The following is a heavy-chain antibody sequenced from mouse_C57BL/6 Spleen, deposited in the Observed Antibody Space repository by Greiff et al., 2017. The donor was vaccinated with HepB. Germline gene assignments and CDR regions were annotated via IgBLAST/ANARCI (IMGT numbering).Heavy chain of an antibody. D-gene: IGHD2-5*01. CDR2: IYPGSGNT. CDR3: ARYGYSNLAWLAY. V-gene: IGHV1-76*01. CDR1: GYTFTDYY. J-gene: IGHJ3*01. Sequence: QVHVKQSGAELVRPGASVKLSCKASGYTFTDYYINWVKQRPGQGLEWIARIYPGSGNTYYNEKFKGKATLTAEKSSSTAYMQLSSLTSEDSAVYFCARYGYSNLAWLAYWGQGTLVTVSA.